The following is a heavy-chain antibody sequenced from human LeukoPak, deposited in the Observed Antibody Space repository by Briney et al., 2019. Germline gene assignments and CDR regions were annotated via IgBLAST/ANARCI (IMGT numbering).Heavy chain of an antibody. D-gene: IGHD5-18*01. CDR1: GFTFRSYE. CDR2: ISSSGSTI. Sequence: GGSLRPSCAASGFTFRSYEMNWVRQAPGKGLEWVAYISSSGSTIYYGDSVKGRFTISRDNARSSLYLQMNSLRGEDTAVYYCAREGNSYGYPFDYWGQGTLVTVSS. CDR3: AREGNSYGYPFDY. J-gene: IGHJ4*02. V-gene: IGHV3-48*03.